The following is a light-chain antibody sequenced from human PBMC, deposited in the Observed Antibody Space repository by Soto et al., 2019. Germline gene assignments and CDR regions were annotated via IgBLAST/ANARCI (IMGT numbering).Light chain of an antibody. J-gene: IGLJ3*02. CDR3: QAYDYSLTASV. Sequence: QSALTQPRSVSGSPGQSVTISCTGTNSDIGNYNYVSWYQQHPGKAPKVMIYDVSKRPSGVPERFSGSKSGTSASLAITGLQAEDEADYYCQAYDYSLTASVFGGGTKLTVL. CDR1: NSDIGNYNY. CDR2: DVS. V-gene: IGLV2-11*01.